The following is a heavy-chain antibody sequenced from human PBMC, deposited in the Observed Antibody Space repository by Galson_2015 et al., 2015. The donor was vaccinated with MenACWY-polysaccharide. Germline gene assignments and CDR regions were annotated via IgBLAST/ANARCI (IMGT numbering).Heavy chain of an antibody. CDR1: GYTFTSHY. V-gene: IGHV1-46*01. CDR2: INPSGGTT. Sequence: SVKVSCKASGYTFTSHYIHWVRQAPGQGLEWMGLINPSGGTTIHARKFQGRVTMSTDTTTNTVFMEVTGLKSDDTAVFFCARQGYTYGQYFGHWGQGTLVVVSS. J-gene: IGHJ4*02. CDR3: ARQGYTYGQYFGH. D-gene: IGHD5-18*01.